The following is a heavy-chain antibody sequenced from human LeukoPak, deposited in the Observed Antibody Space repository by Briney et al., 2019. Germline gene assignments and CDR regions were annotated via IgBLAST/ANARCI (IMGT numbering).Heavy chain of an antibody. V-gene: IGHV1-2*02. D-gene: IGHD5-12*01. Sequence: ASVKVSCKASGYTFTGYYTHWVRQAPGQGLEWMGWINPNSGGTNYAQKFQGRVTMTRDTSISTAYMELSRLRSDDTAVYYCARDLRYGGYEASDYWGQGTLVTVSS. J-gene: IGHJ4*02. CDR3: ARDLRYGGYEASDY. CDR1: GYTFTGYY. CDR2: INPNSGGT.